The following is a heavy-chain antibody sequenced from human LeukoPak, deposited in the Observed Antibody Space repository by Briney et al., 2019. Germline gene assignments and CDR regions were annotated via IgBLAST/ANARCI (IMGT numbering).Heavy chain of an antibody. CDR1: GHTFTGYY. Sequence: ASVKVSCKASGHTFTGYYMHWVRQAPGQGLEWMGRINPNSGGTNYAQKFQGRVTMTRDTSISTAYMELSRLRSDDTAVYYCARDLLGYSGYDSPYWGQGTLVTVSS. V-gene: IGHV1-2*06. CDR2: INPNSGGT. CDR3: ARDLLGYSGYDSPY. D-gene: IGHD5-12*01. J-gene: IGHJ4*02.